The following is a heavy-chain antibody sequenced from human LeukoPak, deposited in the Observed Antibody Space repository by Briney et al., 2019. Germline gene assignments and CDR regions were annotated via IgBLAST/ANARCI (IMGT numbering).Heavy chain of an antibody. D-gene: IGHD6-25*01. V-gene: IGHV4-59*01. CDR3: ARGVASGLDY. CDR2: IYYSGST. Sequence: SETLSLTCTVSGGSISSYYWSWIRQPPGKGLEWIGYIYYSGSTNYNPSLKSRVTISVDTSKNQFSLKLSSVTAADTAVYYCARGVASGLDYWGQGTLVTVSS. J-gene: IGHJ4*02. CDR1: GGSISSYY.